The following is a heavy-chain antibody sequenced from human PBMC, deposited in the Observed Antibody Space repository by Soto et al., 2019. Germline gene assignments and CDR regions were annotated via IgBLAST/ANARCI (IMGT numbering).Heavy chain of an antibody. CDR2: IYHSGST. Sequence: SETLSLTCAVSGGSISSSNWWSWVRQPPGKGLEWIGEIYHSGSTNYNPSLKSRVTISVDKSKNQFSLKLSSVTAADTAVYYCARSAGIAVAGRSALWGQGTLVTVSS. V-gene: IGHV4-4*02. D-gene: IGHD6-19*01. CDR3: ARSAGIAVAGRSAL. CDR1: GGSISSSNW. J-gene: IGHJ4*02.